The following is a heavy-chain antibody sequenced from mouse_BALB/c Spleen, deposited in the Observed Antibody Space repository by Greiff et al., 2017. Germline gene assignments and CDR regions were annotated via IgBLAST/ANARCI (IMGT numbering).Heavy chain of an antibody. V-gene: IGHV5-6-3*01. CDR2: INSNGGST. D-gene: IGHD4-1*01. Sequence: EVQLVESGGGLVQPGGSLKLSCAASGFTFSSYGMSWVRQTPDKRLELVATINSNGGSTYYPDSVKGRFTISRDNAKNTLYLQMSSLKSEDTAMYYCARGTGKNYFDYWGQGTTLTVSS. J-gene: IGHJ2*01. CDR1: GFTFSSYG. CDR3: ARGTGKNYFDY.